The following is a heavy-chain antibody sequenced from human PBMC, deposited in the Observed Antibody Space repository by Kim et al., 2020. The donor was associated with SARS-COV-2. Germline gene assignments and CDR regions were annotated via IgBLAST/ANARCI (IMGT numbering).Heavy chain of an antibody. D-gene: IGHD2-2*01. CDR1: GLTFSSYA. CDR3: AKGSGTYVYSSYMDV. Sequence: GGSLRLSCAASGLTFSSYAMSWVRQAPGKGLEWVSAIRNSDGNTDYADSVKGRFTISRDNSKNTLYLQMNSLRAEDMAVYYCAKGSGTYVYSSYMDVWGQGTTVAVSS. CDR2: IRNSDGNT. J-gene: IGHJ6*03. V-gene: IGHV3-23*01.